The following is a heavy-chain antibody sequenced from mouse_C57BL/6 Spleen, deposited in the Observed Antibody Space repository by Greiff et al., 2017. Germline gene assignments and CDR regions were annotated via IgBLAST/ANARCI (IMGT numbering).Heavy chain of an antibody. CDR3: ARSQGYYFDY. J-gene: IGHJ2*01. CDR1: GFTFTDYY. Sequence: EVKVVESGGGLVQPGGSLSLSCAASGFTFTDYYMSWVRQPPGTALEWLGFIRNKANGYTTEYSASVKGRFTISRDNSQSILYLQMNALRAEDSATYYCARSQGYYFDYWGQGTTLTVSS. CDR2: IRNKANGYTT. V-gene: IGHV7-3*01.